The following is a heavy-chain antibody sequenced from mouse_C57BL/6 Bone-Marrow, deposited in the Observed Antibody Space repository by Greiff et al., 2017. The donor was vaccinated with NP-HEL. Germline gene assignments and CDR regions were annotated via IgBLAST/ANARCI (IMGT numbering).Heavy chain of an antibody. D-gene: IGHD2-1*01. V-gene: IGHV1-53*01. CDR3: ATIYYGNYGAMDY. J-gene: IGHJ4*01. CDR1: GYTFTSYW. CDR2: INPSNGGT. Sequence: VKVVESGTELVKPGASVKLSCKASGYTFTSYWMHWVKQRPGQGLEWIGNINPSNGGTNYNEKFKSKATLTVDKSSSTAYMQLSSLTSEDSAVYYCATIYYGNYGAMDYWGQGTSVTVSS.